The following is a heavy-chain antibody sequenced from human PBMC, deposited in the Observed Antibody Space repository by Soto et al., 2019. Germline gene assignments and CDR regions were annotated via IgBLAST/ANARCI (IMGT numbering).Heavy chain of an antibody. D-gene: IGHD3-22*01. J-gene: IGHJ4*02. CDR2: IWYDGSNK. Sequence: GGSLRLSCAASGFTFSSYGMHWVRQAPGKGLEWVAVIWYDGSNKYYADSVKGRFTISRDNSKNTLYLQMNSLRAEDTAVYYCARDPSPITMIVVPLHWGQGTLVTVSS. CDR3: ARDPSPITMIVVPLH. CDR1: GFTFSSYG. V-gene: IGHV3-33*01.